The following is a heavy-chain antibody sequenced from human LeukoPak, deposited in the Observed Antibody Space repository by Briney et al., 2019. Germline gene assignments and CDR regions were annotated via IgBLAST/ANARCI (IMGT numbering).Heavy chain of an antibody. J-gene: IGHJ3*02. D-gene: IGHD3-10*01. CDR3: ARDTTYYYGSGSYGAFDI. CDR2: INHSGST. CDR1: GGSFSGYY. Sequence: SETLSLTCAVYGGSFSGYYWSWIRQPPGKGLEWIGEINHSGSTNYNPSLKSRVTISVDTSMNQFSLKLSSVTAADTAVYYCARDTTYYYGSGSYGAFDIWGQGTMVTVSS. V-gene: IGHV4-34*01.